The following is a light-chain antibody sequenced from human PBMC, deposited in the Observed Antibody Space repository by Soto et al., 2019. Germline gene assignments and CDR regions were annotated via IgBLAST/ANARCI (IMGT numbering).Light chain of an antibody. CDR2: AAS. J-gene: IGKJ1*01. CDR3: LQDYNYPWT. V-gene: IGKV1-6*01. CDR1: QAIRND. Sequence: AIQMTQSPSSLSASVGDRVTITCRASQAIRNDLGWYQQKPGKAPNFLIYAASSLQSGVPSRFSGSGSGTDFTLTINSLQPEDFATYYCLQDYNYPWTFGQGTRVEVK.